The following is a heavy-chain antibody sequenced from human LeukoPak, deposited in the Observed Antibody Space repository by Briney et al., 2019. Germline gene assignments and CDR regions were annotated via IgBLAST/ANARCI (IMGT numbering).Heavy chain of an antibody. V-gene: IGHV4-38-2*02. CDR1: GYSISSGYY. CDR3: PRLGVAAAGSPKNYYYMDV. D-gene: IGHD6-13*01. CDR2: IYYSGST. Sequence: PSDTLSLTCTVSGYSISSGYYWGWIRQPPGKGLEWIGSIYYSGSTYYNPSLKSRVTISVDTSKNQFSLKLSSVTAADTAVYYCPRLGVAAAGSPKNYYYMDVWGKGTTVTISS. J-gene: IGHJ6*03.